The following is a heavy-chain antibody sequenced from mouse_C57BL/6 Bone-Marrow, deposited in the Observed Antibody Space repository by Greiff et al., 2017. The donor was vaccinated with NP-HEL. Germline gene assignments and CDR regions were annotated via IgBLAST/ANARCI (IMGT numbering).Heavy chain of an antibody. CDR2: ISSGSSTI. Sequence: EVKLMESGGGLVKPGGSLKLSCAASGFTFSDYGMHWVRQAPEKGLEWVAYISSGSSTIYYADTVKGRFTISRDNAKNTLFLQMTSLRSEDTAMYYCARELGAGYFDYWGQGTTLTVSS. J-gene: IGHJ2*01. D-gene: IGHD4-1*01. CDR3: ARELGAGYFDY. CDR1: GFTFSDYG. V-gene: IGHV5-17*01.